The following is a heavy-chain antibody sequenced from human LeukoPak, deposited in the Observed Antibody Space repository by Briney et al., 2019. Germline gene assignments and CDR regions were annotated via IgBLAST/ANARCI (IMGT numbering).Heavy chain of an antibody. D-gene: IGHD3-9*01. Sequence: GGSLRLSCAASGFTFSSYAMHWVRQAPGKGLEGVAVISYDGSNKYYADSVKGRFTISRDNSKNTLYLQMNSLRAEDTAVYYCARRSYYDILTGYYTASPYYGMDVWGKGTTVTVSS. V-gene: IGHV3-30*04. J-gene: IGHJ6*04. CDR3: ARRSYYDILTGYYTASPYYGMDV. CDR1: GFTFSSYA. CDR2: ISYDGSNK.